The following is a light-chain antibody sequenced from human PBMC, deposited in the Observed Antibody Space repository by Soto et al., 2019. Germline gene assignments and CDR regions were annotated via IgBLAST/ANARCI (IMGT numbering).Light chain of an antibody. CDR3: QQDETFSGT. Sequence: DIQITQYPSTLSASVGDTVTVTCRASQSVSRWLAWYQQKPGEAPKLRIYDASALPRGVPSRFSGCGSGKKFTLTIASLQPDDFATYYCQQDETFSGTFGPGTKV. V-gene: IGKV1-5*01. CDR1: QSVSRW. J-gene: IGKJ1*01. CDR2: DAS.